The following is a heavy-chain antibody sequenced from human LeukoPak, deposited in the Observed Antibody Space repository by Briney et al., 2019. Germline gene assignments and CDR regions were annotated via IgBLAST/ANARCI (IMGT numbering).Heavy chain of an antibody. CDR1: DRPVGGEC. CDR3: ARGRQEVSMIVVVMTAVSYYLDV. V-gene: IGHV4-34*01. J-gene: IGHJ6*03. D-gene: IGHD3-22*01. Sequence: LGTIYVRCLVDDRPVGGECWSWWSPDPGKGMEWIGEINPSGRISYHPSLKRRLTISVDASKNQFSLNLRSLTAADTAVYYCARGRQEVSMIVVVMTAVSYYLDVWGKGTTVTVS. CDR2: INPSGRI.